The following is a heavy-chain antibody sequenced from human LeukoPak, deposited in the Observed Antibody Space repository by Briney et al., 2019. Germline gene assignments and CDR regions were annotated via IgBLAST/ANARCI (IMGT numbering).Heavy chain of an antibody. D-gene: IGHD3-10*01. CDR1: GFTFSSYS. CDR2: ISSSSSTI. J-gene: IGHJ4*02. Sequence: GGSLRLSCAASGFTFSSYSMNWVRQAPGKGLEWVSYISSSSSTIYYADSVKGRFTISRDNAKNSLYLQMNSLRAEDTAVYYCAREAYGSGGTPDYWGQGTLVTVSS. V-gene: IGHV3-48*01. CDR3: AREAYGSGGTPDY.